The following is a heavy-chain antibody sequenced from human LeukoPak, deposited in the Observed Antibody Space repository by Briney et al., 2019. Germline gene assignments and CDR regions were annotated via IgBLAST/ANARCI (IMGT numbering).Heavy chain of an antibody. CDR1: GFTFSSYA. D-gene: IGHD6-13*01. J-gene: IGHJ4*02. CDR3: ARGLSSWYVDY. V-gene: IGHV3-30-3*01. Sequence: PGGSLRLSCAASGFTFSSYAMHWVRQAPGKGLEWVAVISYDGSNKYYADSVKGRFTTSRDNSKNTLYLQMNSLRAEDTAVYYCARGLSSWYVDYWGQGTLVTVSS. CDR2: ISYDGSNK.